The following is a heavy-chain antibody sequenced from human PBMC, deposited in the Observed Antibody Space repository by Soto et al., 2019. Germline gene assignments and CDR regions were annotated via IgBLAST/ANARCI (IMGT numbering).Heavy chain of an antibody. CDR2: ISGSGGST. CDR1: GFTFSSYA. Sequence: GGSLRLSCAASGFTFSSYAMSWVRQAPGKGLEWVSAISGSGGSTYYADSVKGRFTISRDNSKNTLYLQMNSLRAEDTAVYYCAKDAPYYYDSSGYSDYWGQGTLVTVSS. V-gene: IGHV3-23*01. J-gene: IGHJ4*02. D-gene: IGHD3-22*01. CDR3: AKDAPYYYDSSGYSDY.